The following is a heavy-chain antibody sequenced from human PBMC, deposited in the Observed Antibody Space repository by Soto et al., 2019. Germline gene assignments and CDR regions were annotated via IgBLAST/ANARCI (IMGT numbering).Heavy chain of an antibody. J-gene: IGHJ6*02. CDR2: IYHRGGT. CDR3: ARERAFGESSPGYYYYGMDV. Sequence: QVQLQESGPGLVKPSGTLSLTCAVSGGSISSSNWWSWVRQTPGKGREWFGEIYHRGGTNYNPSHKSRVTISVDKSKNQFSLKLSSVSAADTAVYYCARERAFGESSPGYYYYGMDVWGQGTTVTVSS. V-gene: IGHV4-4*02. CDR1: GGSISSSNW. D-gene: IGHD3-10*01.